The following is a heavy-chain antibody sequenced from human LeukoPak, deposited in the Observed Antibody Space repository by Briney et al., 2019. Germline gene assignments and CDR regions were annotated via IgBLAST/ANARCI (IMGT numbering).Heavy chain of an antibody. CDR3: ARGTRLGGSGSYYVYYYYYYMDV. Sequence: PSETLSLTCAVYGGSFSGYYWSWIRQPPGKGLEWIGSIYYSGSTYYNPSLKSRVTISVDTSKNQFSLKLSSVTAADTAVYYCARGTRLGGSGSYYVYYYYYYMDVWGKGTTVTVSS. V-gene: IGHV4-34*01. CDR1: GGSFSGYY. D-gene: IGHD3-10*01. J-gene: IGHJ6*03. CDR2: IYYSGST.